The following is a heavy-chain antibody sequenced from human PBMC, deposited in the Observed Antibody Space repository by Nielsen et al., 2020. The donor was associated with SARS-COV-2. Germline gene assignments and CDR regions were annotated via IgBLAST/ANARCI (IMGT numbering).Heavy chain of an antibody. J-gene: IGHJ6*03. V-gene: IGHV3-7*01. CDR3: ARDSFTIFGVDTYYYYYMDV. CDR1: GFTFSSYW. Sequence: GGSLRLSCAASGFTFSSYWMSWVRQAPGKGLEWVANIKQDGSEKYYVDSVKGRFTISRDNAKNSLYLQMNSLRAEDTAVYYCARDSFTIFGVDTYYYYYMDVWGKGTTVTVSS. D-gene: IGHD3-3*01. CDR2: IKQDGSEK.